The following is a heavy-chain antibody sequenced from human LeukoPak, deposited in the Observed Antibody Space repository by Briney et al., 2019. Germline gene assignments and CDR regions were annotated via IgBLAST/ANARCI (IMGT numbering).Heavy chain of an antibody. J-gene: IGHJ4*02. CDR3: ARAYNSHFDY. V-gene: IGHV3-74*01. Sequence: AGGSLRLSCAASGFTFSSYWMHWVRQAPGKGLVSVSRIKSDGSSTSYADSVKGRFTISRDDAKNTLYLQMNSLRAEDTAVYYCARAYNSHFDYCGQGALVTVSS. CDR1: GFTFSSYW. D-gene: IGHD1-1*01. CDR2: IKSDGSST.